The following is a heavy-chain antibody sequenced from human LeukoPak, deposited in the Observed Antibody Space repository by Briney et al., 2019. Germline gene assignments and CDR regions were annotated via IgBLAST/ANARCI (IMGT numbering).Heavy chain of an antibody. D-gene: IGHD3-10*01. Sequence: SETLSLTCTVSGGSISSSSYYWGWIRQPPGRGLEWIGSIYYSGSTYYNPSLKSRVTISVDTSKNQFSLKLSSVTAADTAVYYCARLPRYGSGSYPHAFDIWGQGTMVTVSS. V-gene: IGHV4-39*01. J-gene: IGHJ3*02. CDR3: ARLPRYGSGSYPHAFDI. CDR2: IYYSGST. CDR1: GGSISSSSYY.